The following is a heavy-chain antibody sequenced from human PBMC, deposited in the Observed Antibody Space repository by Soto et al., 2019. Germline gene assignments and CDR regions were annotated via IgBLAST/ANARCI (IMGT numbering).Heavy chain of an antibody. D-gene: IGHD1-20*01. J-gene: IGHJ5*02. CDR1: GYMFSTYD. CDR2: LNPNSGNT. Sequence: QVQLVQSGDEVKKPGASVKVSCKASGYMFSTYDINWVRQAPGQGLEWMGWLNPNSGNTGYAQKFQGRVTMTRNTSINTAYMELSSLGSDDTAVYYCARDHRYNWNDEGWFDPWGQGTLVTVSS. CDR3: ARDHRYNWNDEGWFDP. V-gene: IGHV1-8*01.